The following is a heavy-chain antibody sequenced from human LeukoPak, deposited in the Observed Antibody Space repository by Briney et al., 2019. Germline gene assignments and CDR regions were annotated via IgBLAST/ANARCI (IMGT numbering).Heavy chain of an antibody. D-gene: IGHD3-10*01. V-gene: IGHV4-61*02. CDR2: VYSSGGP. Sequence: PSETLSLTCTVSGASVSSGPFFWSWIRQPAGKGVEWIGRVYSSGGPNYNPSLKSRVTVSTDTSKNQFSLKLSSVTATDTAMYYCARERAGEGALDIWGQGTMVTVSP. CDR1: GASVSSGPFF. CDR3: ARERAGEGALDI. J-gene: IGHJ3*02.